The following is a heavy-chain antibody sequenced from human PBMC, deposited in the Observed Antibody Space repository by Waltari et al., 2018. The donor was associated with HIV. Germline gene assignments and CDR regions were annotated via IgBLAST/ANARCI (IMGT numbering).Heavy chain of an antibody. CDR3: ATDPRKRATGTSNFDY. Sequence: QVQLVQSGAEVKKPGASVKVSCKVSGYTLTELSMHWVRQDPGKGLEWMGGFDPEDGETIYAQKFQGRVTMTEDTSTDTAYMELSSLRSEDTAVYYCATDPRKRATGTSNFDYWGQGTLVTVSS. CDR2: FDPEDGET. D-gene: IGHD1-1*01. J-gene: IGHJ4*02. V-gene: IGHV1-24*01. CDR1: GYTLTELS.